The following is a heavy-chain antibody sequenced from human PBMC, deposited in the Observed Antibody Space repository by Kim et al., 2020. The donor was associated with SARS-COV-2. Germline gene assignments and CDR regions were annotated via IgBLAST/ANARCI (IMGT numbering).Heavy chain of an antibody. V-gene: IGHV4-39*01. CDR3: ARHVRVVVAAGNWFDP. J-gene: IGHJ5*02. D-gene: IGHD2-15*01. Sequence: LKSRVTISVDTSKNQFSLKLSSVTAADTAVYYWARHVRVVVAAGNWFDPWGQGTLVTVSS.